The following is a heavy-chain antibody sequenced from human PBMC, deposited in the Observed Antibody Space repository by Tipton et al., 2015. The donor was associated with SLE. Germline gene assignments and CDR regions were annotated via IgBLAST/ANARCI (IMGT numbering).Heavy chain of an antibody. CDR2: IYYTGNT. D-gene: IGHD3-9*01. CDR3: ARGQSSNILAGYYKVFDS. J-gene: IGHJ4*02. V-gene: IGHV4-31*03. CDR1: GGSIISGTYY. Sequence: TLSLTCIVSGGSIISGTYYWNWIRQHPGKGLEWIGYIYYTGNTYYNPSLKSRITISVDTSKNQFSLTVNSVTAADTAVYYCARGQSSNILAGYYKVFDSWGQGTLVTVSS.